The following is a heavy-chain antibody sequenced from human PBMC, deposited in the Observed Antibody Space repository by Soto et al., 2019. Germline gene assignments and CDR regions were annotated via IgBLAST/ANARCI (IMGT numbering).Heavy chain of an antibody. D-gene: IGHD2-2*01. CDR3: AREASVLIPAAQPSRFDS. Sequence: VRVSCKGFGYIFMKYVINWVRQAPGQGLEWVGWISPYSGYTHSAQKFHGRLTLTTDTAASTAYMELRILRSADTALYYCAREASVLIPAAQPSRFDSWGQGTLVTVSS. V-gene: IGHV1-18*01. CDR2: ISPYSGYT. CDR1: GYIFMKYV. J-gene: IGHJ4*02.